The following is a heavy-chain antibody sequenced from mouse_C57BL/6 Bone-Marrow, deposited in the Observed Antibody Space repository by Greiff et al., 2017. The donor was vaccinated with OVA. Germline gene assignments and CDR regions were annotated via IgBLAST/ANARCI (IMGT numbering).Heavy chain of an antibody. J-gene: IGHJ4*01. V-gene: IGHV5-16*01. CDR1: GFTFSDYY. D-gene: IGHD3-3*01. Sequence: EVQLVESEGGLVQPGSSMKLSCTASGFTFSDYYMAWVRQVPEKGLEWVANINYDGSSTYYLDSLKSRFIISRDNAKNILYLQMSSLKSEDTATYYCARVLGDAMDYWGQGTSVTVSS. CDR2: INYDGSST. CDR3: ARVLGDAMDY.